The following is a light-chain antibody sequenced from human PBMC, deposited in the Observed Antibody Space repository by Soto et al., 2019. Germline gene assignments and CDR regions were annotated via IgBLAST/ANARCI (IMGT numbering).Light chain of an antibody. V-gene: IGKV1-33*01. CDR2: DAS. Sequence: DLQMTQSPSSLSASVGDRVTITCQATEDINNYLNWYQQKPGKAPKLLIYDASNLEAGVPSRFRGGGSGTDFTFTISSLQPEDIATYYCQQYDNLPITFGQGTRLEIK. J-gene: IGKJ5*01. CDR1: EDINNY. CDR3: QQYDNLPIT.